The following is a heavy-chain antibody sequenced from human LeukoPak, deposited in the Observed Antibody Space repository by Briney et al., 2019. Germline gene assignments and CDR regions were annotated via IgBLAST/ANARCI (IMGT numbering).Heavy chain of an antibody. D-gene: IGHD6-13*01. J-gene: IGHJ4*02. Sequence: PSETVSLTCTVSGDSISSSSYYWGWIRQPPGKGLEWIGNIYYSGTTYNNPSLKSRVTIDVDTSKNQFSLKLSSVTAADMAVYYCARVVRSSWTLFDYWGPGTLVTVSS. CDR1: GDSISSSSYY. CDR2: IYYSGTT. CDR3: ARVVRSSWTLFDY. V-gene: IGHV4-39*01.